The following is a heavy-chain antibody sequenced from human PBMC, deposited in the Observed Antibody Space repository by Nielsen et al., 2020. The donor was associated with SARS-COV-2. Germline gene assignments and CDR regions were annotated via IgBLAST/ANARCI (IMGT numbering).Heavy chain of an antibody. Sequence: ASVKVSCKASGYTFTGYYMHWVRQAPGQGLEWMGRINPNSGGTNYAQKFQGRVTMTRDTSISTAYMELSRLRSDDTAVYYCARDPAYSSSVNFDYWGQGTLVTVSS. CDR1: GYTFTGYY. J-gene: IGHJ4*02. CDR3: ARDPAYSSSVNFDY. V-gene: IGHV1-2*06. CDR2: INPNSGGT. D-gene: IGHD6-6*01.